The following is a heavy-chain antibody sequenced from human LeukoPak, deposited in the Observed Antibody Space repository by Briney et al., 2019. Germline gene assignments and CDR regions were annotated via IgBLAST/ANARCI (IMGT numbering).Heavy chain of an antibody. D-gene: IGHD6-13*01. V-gene: IGHV3-23*01. J-gene: IGHJ4*02. CDR2: ISGSGAGT. Sequence: GGSLRLSCAASGFTFSNYAMSWVRQAPGKGLGWVSAISGSGAGTYYADSVKGRFTISRDNSKNTLYLQMNSLRAEDTAIYYCAKINNIAAAGTFDYWGQGTLVTVSS. CDR3: AKINNIAAAGTFDY. CDR1: GFTFSNYA.